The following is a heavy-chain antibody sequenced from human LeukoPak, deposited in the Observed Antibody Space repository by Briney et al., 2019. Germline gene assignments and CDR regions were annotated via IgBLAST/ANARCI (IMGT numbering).Heavy chain of an antibody. J-gene: IGHJ4*02. Sequence: PSETLSLTCAVYGGSFSGYYWSWIRQPPGKGLEWIGEINHSGSTNYNPSLKSLVTISVDTSENQFSMKLSSVTAADTAVYYCARGALYYYDSSGYYRHWGQGTLVTVSS. CDR1: GGSFSGYY. V-gene: IGHV4-34*01. D-gene: IGHD3-22*01. CDR3: ARGALYYYDSSGYYRH. CDR2: INHSGST.